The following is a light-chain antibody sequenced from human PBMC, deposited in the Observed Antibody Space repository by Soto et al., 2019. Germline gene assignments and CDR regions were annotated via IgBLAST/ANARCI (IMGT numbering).Light chain of an antibody. V-gene: IGKV1-5*01. CDR3: QQYNSYPIT. CDR1: QSISRW. Sequence: DIQMPQSPSTLSASVGDRVTITCRASQSISRWLAWSQQKPGKAPNLLIYGASSLESGVPSRFSVSGSGTEFTLTISSLQPDDFATYYCQQYNSYPITFGQGTRLESK. J-gene: IGKJ5*01. CDR2: GAS.